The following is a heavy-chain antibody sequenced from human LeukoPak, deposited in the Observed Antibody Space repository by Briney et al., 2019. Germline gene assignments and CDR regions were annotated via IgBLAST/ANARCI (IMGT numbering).Heavy chain of an antibody. V-gene: IGHV3-21*01. J-gene: IGHJ3*02. CDR2: INSGTGYT. Sequence: GGSLRLSCAASGFTFSWYSMNWVRQAPGKGLEWVSSINSGTGYTYYADSVKGRFTISRDNAKNSLYLQMNSLRAEDTAVYYCARDGPWGAVVPDAFDIWGQGTMVTASS. CDR3: ARDGPWGAVVPDAFDI. CDR1: GFTFSWYS. D-gene: IGHD4-23*01.